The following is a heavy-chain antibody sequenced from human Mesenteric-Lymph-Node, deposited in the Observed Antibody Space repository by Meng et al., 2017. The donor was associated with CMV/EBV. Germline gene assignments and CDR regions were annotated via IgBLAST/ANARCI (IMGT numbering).Heavy chain of an antibody. Sequence: GESLKISCAASGFTFSGYSMNWVRQAPGKGLEWISYISSSSSSIYYADSVKGRFTVSRDNAKNSLYLQMNSLRAEDTAVYYCARGIGSSGFWGQGTLVTVSS. CDR3: ARGIGSSGF. D-gene: IGHD3-22*01. J-gene: IGHJ4*02. CDR1: GFTFSGYS. V-gene: IGHV3-48*04. CDR2: ISSSSSSI.